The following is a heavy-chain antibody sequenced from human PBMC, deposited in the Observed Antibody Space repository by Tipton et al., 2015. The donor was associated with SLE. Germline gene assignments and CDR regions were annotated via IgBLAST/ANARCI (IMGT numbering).Heavy chain of an antibody. V-gene: IGHV4-38-2*01. CDR3: ASDDY. CDR1: GYSISSGYY. Sequence: LRLSCAVSGYSISSGYYWGWIRQPPGKGLEWIGSIYHSGTTYYNPSLKSRVTISVDTSKNQFSLKLSSVTAADTAVYYCASDDYWGQGTLVTVSS. J-gene: IGHJ4*02. CDR2: IYHSGTT.